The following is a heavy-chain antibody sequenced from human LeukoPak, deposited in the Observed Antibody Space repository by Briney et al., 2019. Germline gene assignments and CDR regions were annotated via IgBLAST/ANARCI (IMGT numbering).Heavy chain of an antibody. CDR3: ARDLWFGELFFDY. Sequence: RTGGSLRLSCAASGFTFTSYAMHWVRQAPGQRLEWMGWINAGNGNTKYSQKFQGRVTITRDTSASTAYMELSSLRSEDTAVYYCARDLWFGELFFDYWGQGTLVTVSS. CDR2: INAGNGNT. J-gene: IGHJ4*02. V-gene: IGHV1-3*01. CDR1: GFTFTSYA. D-gene: IGHD3-10*01.